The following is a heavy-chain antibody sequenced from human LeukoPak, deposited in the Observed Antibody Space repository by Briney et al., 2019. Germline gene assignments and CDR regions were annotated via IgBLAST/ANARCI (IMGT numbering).Heavy chain of an antibody. J-gene: IGHJ4*02. Sequence: SQTLSLTCAISGDSVSSNSAAWNWIRQSPSRGLEWLGRTYYRSKWYNDYAVSVKSRITINPDTSKNQFSLQLNSVTPEDTAVYYCARDGASGSYYGEYYFDYWGQGTLVTVSS. CDR1: GDSVSSNSAA. CDR3: ARDGASGSYYGEYYFDY. D-gene: IGHD1-26*01. CDR2: TYYRSKWYN. V-gene: IGHV6-1*01.